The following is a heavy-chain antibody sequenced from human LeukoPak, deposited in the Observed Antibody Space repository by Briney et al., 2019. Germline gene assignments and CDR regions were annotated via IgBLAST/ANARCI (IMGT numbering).Heavy chain of an antibody. Sequence: PSETLSLTCAVHGGSFSGCYWSWIRQPPGKGLEWIGEINHSGSTNYNPSLKSRVTISVDTSKNQFSLKLSSVTAADTAVYYCAGSDTFDYWGQGTLVTVSS. J-gene: IGHJ4*02. V-gene: IGHV4-34*01. CDR1: GGSFSGCY. D-gene: IGHD5-18*01. CDR2: INHSGST. CDR3: AGSDTFDY.